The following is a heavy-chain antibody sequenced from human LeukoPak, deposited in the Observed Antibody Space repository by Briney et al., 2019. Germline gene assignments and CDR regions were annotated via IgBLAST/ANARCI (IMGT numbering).Heavy chain of an antibody. CDR1: GFTFSSYW. V-gene: IGHV3-21*01. J-gene: IGHJ4*02. Sequence: PGGSLRLSCAASGFTFSSYWMHWVRQAPGKGLEWVSSISSSSSYIYYADSVKGRFTISRDDAKNSLYLQMNSLRAEDTAVYYCARDDSSGYYYIFFDYWGQGTLVTVSS. D-gene: IGHD3-22*01. CDR3: ARDDSSGYYYIFFDY. CDR2: ISSSSSYI.